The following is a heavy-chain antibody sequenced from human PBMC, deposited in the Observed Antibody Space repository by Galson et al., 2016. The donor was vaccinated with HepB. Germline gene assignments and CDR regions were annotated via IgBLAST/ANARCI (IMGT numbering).Heavy chain of an antibody. D-gene: IGHD3-3*01. CDR2: IHWDDDK. CDR3: AHTRGDFLNGYSAGTGWFDP. Sequence: PALVKPTQTLTLTCTFSGFSLSTSGEGVGWIRQPPGKALEWLALIHWDDDKRYSPSLKSRLTITKDTSKNQVVLTMTNMDPVDTATYYCAHTRGDFLNGYSAGTGWFDPWGQGILVIVSS. CDR1: GFSLSTSGEG. J-gene: IGHJ5*02. V-gene: IGHV2-5*02.